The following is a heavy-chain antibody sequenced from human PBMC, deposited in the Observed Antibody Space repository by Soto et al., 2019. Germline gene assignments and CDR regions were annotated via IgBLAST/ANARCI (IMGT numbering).Heavy chain of an antibody. D-gene: IGHD6-13*01. J-gene: IGHJ3*02. CDR1: GFTFGDYA. V-gene: IGHV3-49*03. Sequence: GGSLRLSCTASGFTFGDYAMSWFHQAPGKGLEWVGFIRSKAYGGTTEYAASVKGRFTISRDDSKSIAYLQMNSLKTEDTAVYYCTRGRAAAGTQAFDIWGQGTMVTVSS. CDR2: IRSKAYGGTT. CDR3: TRGRAAAGTQAFDI.